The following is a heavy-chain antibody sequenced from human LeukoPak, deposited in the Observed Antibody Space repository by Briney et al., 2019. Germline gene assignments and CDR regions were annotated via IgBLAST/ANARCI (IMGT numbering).Heavy chain of an antibody. CDR1: GGSISSYH. Sequence: SETLSLTCTVSGGSISSYHWSWIRQPAGKGLEWIGRIYISETTIYNPSLRSRVTMSVDTSKNQFSLKLSSVTAADTAVYYCARVSTSWYQDWYFDLWGRGTLVTVSS. J-gene: IGHJ2*01. CDR3: ARVSTSWYQDWYFDL. V-gene: IGHV4-4*07. D-gene: IGHD6-13*01. CDR2: IYISETT.